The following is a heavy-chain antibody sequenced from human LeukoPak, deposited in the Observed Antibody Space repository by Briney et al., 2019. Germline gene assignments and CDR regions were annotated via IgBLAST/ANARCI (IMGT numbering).Heavy chain of an antibody. J-gene: IGHJ6*03. Sequence: PSQTLSLSCTVSGVSISSGGYYWSWIRQHPGKGLEWIGYIYYSGSTYYTPSLKSRVTILVDTSKNQFSLKLSSVTAADTAVYYCARIYSNRYYMDVWGKGTTVTVSS. CDR3: ARIYSNRYYMDV. V-gene: IGHV4-31*03. CDR2: IYYSGST. D-gene: IGHD4-11*01. CDR1: GVSISSGGYY.